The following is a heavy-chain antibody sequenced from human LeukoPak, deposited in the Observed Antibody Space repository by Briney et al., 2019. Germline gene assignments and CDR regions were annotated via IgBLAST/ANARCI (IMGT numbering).Heavy chain of an antibody. CDR1: GYTFTGYY. V-gene: IGHV1-2*02. CDR3: ARGEYPGDYFDY. D-gene: IGHD2/OR15-2a*01. Sequence: ASVKVSCKASGYTFTGYYMHWVRQAPGQGLEWMGWIDPNSGGTNYAQKFQGRVTMTRDTSISTAYMELSRLRSDDTAVYYCARGEYPGDYFDYWGQGTLVTVSS. J-gene: IGHJ4*02. CDR2: IDPNSGGT.